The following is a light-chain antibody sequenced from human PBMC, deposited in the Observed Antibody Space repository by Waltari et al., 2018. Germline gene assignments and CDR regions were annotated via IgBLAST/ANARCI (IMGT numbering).Light chain of an antibody. CDR2: RAS. Sequence: EIVLTQSPGTLSLSPGERASLSCRASQSVGSSYLAWYQQKPGQAPRVLIHRASNRATGVPDRFRGSGSGTDFTLTISRLEAEDFAVYYCQQYASSPWTFGQGTKVEIK. CDR1: QSVGSSY. CDR3: QQYASSPWT. V-gene: IGKV3-20*01. J-gene: IGKJ1*01.